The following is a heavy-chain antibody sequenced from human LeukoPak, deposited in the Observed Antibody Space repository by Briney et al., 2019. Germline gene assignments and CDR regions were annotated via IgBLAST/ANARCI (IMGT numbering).Heavy chain of an antibody. CDR1: GDSFINYW. V-gene: IGHV5-51*01. Sequence: GESLKISCKGSGDSFINYWIGWVRQMPGKGLEWMGIIYPDDSDTRYSPSFQGQVTISADKSISTAYLQWSSLKASDTAMYYCARHPTGTQGGMDVWGQGTTVTVSS. CDR3: ARHPTGTQGGMDV. D-gene: IGHD1-1*01. CDR2: IYPDDSDT. J-gene: IGHJ6*02.